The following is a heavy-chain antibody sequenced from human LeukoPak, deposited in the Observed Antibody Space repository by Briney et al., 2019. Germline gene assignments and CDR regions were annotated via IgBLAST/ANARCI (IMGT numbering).Heavy chain of an antibody. CDR2: IYYSGST. CDR3: ARTGKWELPHYYYYYMDV. V-gene: IGHV4-39*01. J-gene: IGHJ6*03. Sequence: SETLSLTCTVSGGSISSYYWGWIRQPPGKGLEWIGSIYYSGSTYYNPSLKSRVTISVDTSKNQFSLKLSSVTAADTAVYYCARTGKWELPHYYYYYMDVWGKGTTVTISS. D-gene: IGHD1-26*01. CDR1: GGSISSYY.